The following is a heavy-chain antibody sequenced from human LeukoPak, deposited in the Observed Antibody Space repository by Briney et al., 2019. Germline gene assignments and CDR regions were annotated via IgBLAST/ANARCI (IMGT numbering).Heavy chain of an antibody. Sequence: SETLSLTCAVYGGSFSGYYWSWIRQPPGKGLEWIGEINHSGSTNYNPSLKSRVTISVDTSKNQFSLKLSSVTAADTAVYYCARAIAAAGMGYYYYGMDVWAKGPRSPSP. D-gene: IGHD6-13*01. CDR1: GGSFSGYY. CDR3: ARAIAAAGMGYYYYGMDV. CDR2: INHSGST. J-gene: IGHJ6*02. V-gene: IGHV4-34*01.